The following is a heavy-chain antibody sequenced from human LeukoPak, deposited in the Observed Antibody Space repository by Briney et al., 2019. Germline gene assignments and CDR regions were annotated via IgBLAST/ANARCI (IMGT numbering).Heavy chain of an antibody. CDR1: GGSINSHSYY. CDR2: VYYDGTS. Sequence: SETLSLTCTVSGGSINSHSYYWGWIRQPPGKGLEWIGSVYYDGTSYSNPSLTSRAAVFVDTSRDEFSLDLSFVTAADTAVYYCARHMSTNTGYFDSCGQGTLVSVSS. J-gene: IGHJ4*02. D-gene: IGHD5-24*01. CDR3: ARHMSTNTGYFDS. V-gene: IGHV4-39*01.